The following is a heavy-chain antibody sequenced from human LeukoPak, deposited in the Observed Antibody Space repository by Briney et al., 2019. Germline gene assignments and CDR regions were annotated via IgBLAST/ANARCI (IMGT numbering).Heavy chain of an antibody. J-gene: IGHJ5*02. D-gene: IGHD2-15*01. CDR2: ISGSAGTTI. Sequence: GGSLRRSCVASGLTFSNYEMKWVRQAPGKGLEWVSYISGSAGTTIYYADSVKGRFTISRDNAKNSLYLQMNSLRAEDTAIYYCARDEGYCSSWGQGTLVTVSS. CDR3: ARDEGYCSS. CDR1: GLTFSNYE. V-gene: IGHV3-48*03.